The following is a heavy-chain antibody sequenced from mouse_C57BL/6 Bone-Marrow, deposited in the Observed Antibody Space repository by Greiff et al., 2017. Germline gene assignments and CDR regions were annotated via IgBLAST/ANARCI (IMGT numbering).Heavy chain of an antibody. J-gene: IGHJ2*01. CDR2: IDPNSGGT. V-gene: IGHV1-72*01. CDR1: GYTFTSYW. Sequence: QVQLQQPGAELVKPGASVKLSCKASGYTFTSYWMPWVKQRPGRGLEWIGTIDPNSGGTKYNEKFKGKATLTVDKPSSTAYMQLSSLTSEDSAVYYCASRGYGSSFFDYWGQGTTLTVSS. D-gene: IGHD1-1*02. CDR3: ASRGYGSSFFDY.